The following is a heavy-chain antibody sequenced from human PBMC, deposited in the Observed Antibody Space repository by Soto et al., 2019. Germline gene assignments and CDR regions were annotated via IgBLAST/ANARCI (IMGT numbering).Heavy chain of an antibody. D-gene: IGHD3-10*01. CDR3: ARGPGSGILDV. CDR2: IYYSGTT. Sequence: SETLSLTCTVSGGSISSGDYCWILIRQPPGKGLEWIGYIYYSGTTSYNPSLMSRLTLSLDTSKNQFSLKLSSVAAADTAVYYCARGPGSGILDVWGQGTTVTVSS. CDR1: GGSISSGDYC. V-gene: IGHV4-30-4*01. J-gene: IGHJ6*02.